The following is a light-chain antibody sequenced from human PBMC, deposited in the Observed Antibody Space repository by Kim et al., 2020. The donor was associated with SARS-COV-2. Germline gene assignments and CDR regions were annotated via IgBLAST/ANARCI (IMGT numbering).Light chain of an antibody. CDR1: SLRRYY. J-gene: IGLJ3*02. CDR3: HSRDSSNNHL. V-gene: IGLV3-19*01. CDR2: GKN. Sequence: SSDLTQDPAVSVALGQTVRITCQGDSLRRYYASWYQQKSGQAPVLVIYGKNNRPSGIPDRVSGSSSGNTASLTITGAQAEDEADYYCHSRDSSNNHLFGGGTQLTVL.